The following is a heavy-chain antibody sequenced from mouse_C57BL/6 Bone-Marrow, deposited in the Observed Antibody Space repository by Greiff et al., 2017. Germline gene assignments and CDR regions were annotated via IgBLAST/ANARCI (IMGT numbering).Heavy chain of an antibody. CDR3: ARRWLLPRGGFAY. Sequence: EVQLQQSGPELVKPGASVKISCKASGYTFTDYYMNWVKQSHGKSLEWIGDINPNNGGTSYNQKFKGKATLTVDKSSSTAYMELRSLTSEDSAVYYCARRWLLPRGGFAYWGQGTLVTVSA. CDR1: GYTFTDYY. D-gene: IGHD2-3*01. CDR2: INPNNGGT. V-gene: IGHV1-26*01. J-gene: IGHJ3*01.